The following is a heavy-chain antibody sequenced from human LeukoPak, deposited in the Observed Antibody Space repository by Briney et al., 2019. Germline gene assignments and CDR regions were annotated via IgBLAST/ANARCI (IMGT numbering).Heavy chain of an antibody. D-gene: IGHD2-2*01. CDR1: GGSISSSSYY. Sequence: PSETLSLTCTVSGGSISSSSYYWGWIRQPPGKGLEWIGSIYYSGSTYYNPSLKSRVTISVDRSKNQFSLKLSSVTAADTAAYYCARSIVVVPAASAFDIWGQGTMVTVSS. CDR2: IYYSGST. V-gene: IGHV4-39*07. J-gene: IGHJ3*02. CDR3: ARSIVVVPAASAFDI.